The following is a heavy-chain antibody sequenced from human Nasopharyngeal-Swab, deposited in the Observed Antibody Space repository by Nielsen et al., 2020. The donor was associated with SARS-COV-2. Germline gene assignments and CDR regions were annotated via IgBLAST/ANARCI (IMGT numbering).Heavy chain of an antibody. J-gene: IGHJ3*02. D-gene: IGHD3-22*01. Sequence: SETLSLTCTVSGGSISSSSYYWGWIRQPPGKGLEWIGSIYYSGSTYYNPSLKSRVTISVDTSKNQFSLKLSSVSAADTAVYYCASAPYYDSSGYYGPSSFDIWGQGTMVTVSS. V-gene: IGHV4-39*01. CDR1: GGSISSSSYY. CDR3: ASAPYYDSSGYYGPSSFDI. CDR2: IYYSGST.